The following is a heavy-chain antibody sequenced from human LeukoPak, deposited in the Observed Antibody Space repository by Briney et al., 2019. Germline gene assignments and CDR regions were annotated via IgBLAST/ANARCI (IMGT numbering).Heavy chain of an antibody. CDR1: GFTFSSYA. CDR2: IGNSGDNT. D-gene: IGHD6-19*01. V-gene: IGHV3-23*01. Sequence: PGASLRLSCAASGFTFSSYAMSWVRQAPGKGLEWVSSIGNSGDNTYYADSVKGRFTISRGNSKNTMYLQMNSLRAEDTAVYYCAKRTSSGWYYFDYWGQGTLVTVSS. J-gene: IGHJ4*02. CDR3: AKRTSSGWYYFDY.